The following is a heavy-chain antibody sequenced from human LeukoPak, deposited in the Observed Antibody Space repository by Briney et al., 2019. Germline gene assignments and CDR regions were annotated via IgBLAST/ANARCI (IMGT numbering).Heavy chain of an antibody. D-gene: IGHD1-1*01. V-gene: IGHV3-23*01. CDR3: ASQLERSSVDY. CDR2: ISGSGGST. J-gene: IGHJ4*02. CDR1: GFTFSSYG. Sequence: GGSLRLSCAASGFTFSSYGMSWVRQAPGKGLEWVSAISGSGGSTYYADSVKGRFTISRDNSKNTLYLQMNSLRAEDTAVYYCASQLERSSVDYWGQGTLVTVSS.